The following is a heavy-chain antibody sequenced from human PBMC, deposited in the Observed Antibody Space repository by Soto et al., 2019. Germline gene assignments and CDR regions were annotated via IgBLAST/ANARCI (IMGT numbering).Heavy chain of an antibody. J-gene: IGHJ4*02. CDR1: GFTFSSYG. Sequence: GGSLRLSCAASGFTFSSYGMHWVRQAPGKGLEWVAVIGYDGSNKYYADSVKGRFTISRDNSKNTRYLQMNSLRAEDTAVYYCARDPLGIAAAGGMSCFDYWGQGTLVTVSS. CDR3: ARDPLGIAAAGGMSCFDY. D-gene: IGHD6-13*01. CDR2: IGYDGSNK. V-gene: IGHV3-33*01.